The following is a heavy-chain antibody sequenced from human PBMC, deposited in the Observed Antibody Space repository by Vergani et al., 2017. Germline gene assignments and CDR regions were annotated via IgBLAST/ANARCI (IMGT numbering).Heavy chain of an antibody. Sequence: VQLQESGPGLVKSSETLSLTCSVSFDSIRNLYCNWIRQPPGKGLEWIGSIHYSENTNYNPSLKTRVTISVYTSRNQFSLTETSVTAADTAVYYCSPGTHSGQRADRWGQGILVTVTS. CDR3: SPGTHSGQRADR. D-gene: IGHD6-19*01. CDR1: FDSIRNLY. J-gene: IGHJ5*02. V-gene: IGHV4-59*11. CDR2: IHYSENT.